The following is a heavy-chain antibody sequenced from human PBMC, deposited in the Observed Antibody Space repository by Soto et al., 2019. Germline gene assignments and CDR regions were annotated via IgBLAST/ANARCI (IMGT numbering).Heavy chain of an antibody. Sequence: PGGSLRLSCAASGFAFSNYAMHWFRQAPGKGLEWVSSISTSIDATYYADSVKGRFTISRDDSKNTLYLQMTNMDPVDTATYYCAHSQYSYGYLVDYWGQGTLVTVSS. CDR2: ISTSIDAT. D-gene: IGHD5-18*01. CDR1: GFAFSNYA. V-gene: IGHV3-23*01. CDR3: AHSQYSYGYLVDY. J-gene: IGHJ4*02.